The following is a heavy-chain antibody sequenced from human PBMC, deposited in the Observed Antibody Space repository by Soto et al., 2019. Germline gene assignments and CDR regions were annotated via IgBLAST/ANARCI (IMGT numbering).Heavy chain of an antibody. CDR2: ISGSGGST. J-gene: IGHJ4*02. D-gene: IGHD2-8*01. Sequence: GGSLRLSCAASGFTFSSYAMSWVRQAPGKGLEWVSAISGSGGSTYYADSVKGRFTISRDNSKNTLYLQMNSLRAEDTAVYYCAKDYCTNGVCYYLFDYWGQGTLVTVSS. V-gene: IGHV3-23*01. CDR1: GFTFSSYA. CDR3: AKDYCTNGVCYYLFDY.